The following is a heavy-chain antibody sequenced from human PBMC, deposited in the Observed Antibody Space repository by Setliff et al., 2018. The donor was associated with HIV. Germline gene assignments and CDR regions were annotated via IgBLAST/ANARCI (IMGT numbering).Heavy chain of an antibody. Sequence: GGSLRLSCAASGFTLIDNWMHWVRQVPGKRLVWVSRINNDGSITNYADFVKGRFTMSRDSAENTLYLQMNSLRVEDTAVYYCVKDYYDTTGHQSLCDFWGQGTLVTGSS. CDR1: GFTLIDNW. CDR2: INNDGSIT. V-gene: IGHV3-74*01. CDR3: VKDYYDTTGHQSLCDF. J-gene: IGHJ4*02. D-gene: IGHD3-22*01.